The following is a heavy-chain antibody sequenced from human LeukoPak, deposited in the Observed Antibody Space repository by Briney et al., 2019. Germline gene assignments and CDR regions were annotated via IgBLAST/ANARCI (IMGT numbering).Heavy chain of an antibody. CDR2: ISSSSSYI. Sequence: GGSLGLSCAASGFTFSSYSMNWVRQAPGKGLEWVSSISSSSSYIYYADSVKGRFTISRDNAKSSLYLQMNSLRAEDTAVYYCARDLVPAAAWGQGTLVTVSS. J-gene: IGHJ5*02. CDR1: GFTFSSYS. CDR3: ARDLVPAAA. V-gene: IGHV3-21*01. D-gene: IGHD2-2*01.